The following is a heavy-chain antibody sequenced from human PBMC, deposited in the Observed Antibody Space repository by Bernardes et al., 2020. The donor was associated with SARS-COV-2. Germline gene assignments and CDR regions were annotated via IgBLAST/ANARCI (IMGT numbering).Heavy chain of an antibody. V-gene: IGHV4-34*01. J-gene: IGHJ3*02. CDR1: GGSFSGYY. D-gene: IGHD3-22*01. CDR2: MNHSGST. CDR3: ARGARISMIVVVMPQAAFDI. Sequence: SETLSLTCAVYGGSFSGYYWSWPRQPPGKGLEWIVEMNHSGSTNYNPSLKSRVTISVDRSKNQFSLRLNSVTAADTAVYYCARGARISMIVVVMPQAAFDIWGQGAVVTVSS.